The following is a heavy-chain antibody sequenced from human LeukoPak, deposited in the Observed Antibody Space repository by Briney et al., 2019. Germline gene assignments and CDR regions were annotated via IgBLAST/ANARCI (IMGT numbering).Heavy chain of an antibody. CDR3: AQLCAGISVGSCFDC. J-gene: IGHJ4*02. D-gene: IGHD6-19*01. V-gene: IGHV3-23*01. Sequence: PGGSLRLSCAASGSTFSSYAMTWVRQAPGKGLEWVSGISGSGGRTYYADSVKGRFTISRDNSKNTLSLQMNSLRAEDTAVYYCAQLCAGISVGSCFDCWGQGTLVTVSS. CDR1: GSTFSSYA. CDR2: ISGSGGRT.